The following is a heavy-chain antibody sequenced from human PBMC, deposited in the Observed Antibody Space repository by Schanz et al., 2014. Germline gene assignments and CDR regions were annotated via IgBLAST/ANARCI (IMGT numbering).Heavy chain of an antibody. CDR3: AKDYESFRSGSYERPLYFDY. CDR2: ISGNGGEK. D-gene: IGHD1-26*01. CDR1: GFSFSTYA. J-gene: IGHJ4*02. V-gene: IGHV3-30*04. Sequence: QVQLVESGGCVVQPWRSLRLSCAASGFSFSTYAMHWVRQAPGKGLRCVAVISGNGGEKYHADSVKGRFTTSRDNSRNTLYLQLNSLRVEDTAMYYCAKDYESFRSGSYERPLYFDYWGQGALVTVSS.